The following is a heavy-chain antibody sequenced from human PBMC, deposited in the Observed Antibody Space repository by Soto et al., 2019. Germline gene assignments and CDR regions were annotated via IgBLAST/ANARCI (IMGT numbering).Heavy chain of an antibody. J-gene: IGHJ4*02. D-gene: IGHD3-10*01. CDR1: GGSFSGYS. V-gene: IGHV4-34*01. CDR2: INHSGSA. CDR3: ARGLFSEDYYSGGWYYFDS. Sequence: QVQLQQWGAGLLKPSETLSLTCAVYGGSFSGYSWTWIRQPPGKGLEWIGQINHSGSANYNPSLKSGVTISVGTSKNQFSLDLSSMTAADTAVYYCARGLFSEDYYSGGWYYFDSWGQGTLVTVSS.